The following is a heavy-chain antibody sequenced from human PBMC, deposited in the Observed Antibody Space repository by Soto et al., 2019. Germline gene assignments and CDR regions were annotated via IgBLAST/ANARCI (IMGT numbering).Heavy chain of an antibody. D-gene: IGHD5-18*01. CDR3: ARDGRTIWYSYDYHGMDV. Sequence: EVQLVESGGGLVQPGGSLRLSCAASGFTFRTYWLSWVRQVPGKGLEWVANINLDGSEKNYVDSVKGRFTISRDNARNSLYLQLSSLRADDTALDYCARDGRTIWYSYDYHGMDVWGQGTTVTVSS. V-gene: IGHV3-7*05. J-gene: IGHJ6*02. CDR1: GFTFRTYW. CDR2: INLDGSEK.